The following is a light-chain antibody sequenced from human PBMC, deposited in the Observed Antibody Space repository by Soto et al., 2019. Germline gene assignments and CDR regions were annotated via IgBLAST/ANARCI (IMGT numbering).Light chain of an antibody. J-gene: IGLJ1*01. CDR3: CSFAGSPYV. V-gene: IGLV2-11*01. Sequence: QSALTQPRSVSGSPGQSVTISCTGTSSDVGNYNYVSWYQHRPGKAPKLMISDVSKRPSGVPDRFSGSKSGNTASLTISGLQAEDEADYYCCSFAGSPYVFGTGTKLTV. CDR1: SSDVGNYNY. CDR2: DVS.